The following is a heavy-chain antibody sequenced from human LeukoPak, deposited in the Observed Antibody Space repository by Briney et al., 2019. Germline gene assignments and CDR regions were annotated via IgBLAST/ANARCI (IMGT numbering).Heavy chain of an antibody. CDR1: GGSISSSSYY. Sequence: KPPETLSLTCTVSGGSISSSSYYWGWIRQPPGKGLEWIGSIYYSGSTYYNPSLKSRVTISVDTSKNQFSLKLSSVTAADTAVYYCARGAPHYYGSGSYPYWGQGTLVTVSS. J-gene: IGHJ4*02. CDR2: IYYSGST. D-gene: IGHD3-10*01. CDR3: ARGAPHYYGSGSYPY. V-gene: IGHV4-39*01.